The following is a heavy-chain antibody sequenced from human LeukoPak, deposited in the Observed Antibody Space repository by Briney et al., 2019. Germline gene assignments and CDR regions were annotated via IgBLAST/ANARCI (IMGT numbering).Heavy chain of an antibody. CDR2: ISGSGGST. J-gene: IGHJ6*02. Sequence: ETLSLTCTVSGGSISSSSYYWGWIRQPPGKGLEWASGISGSGGSTYYADSVKGRFTISRDNSKNTLYLQMNSLRAEDTAVYYCFLVPPEGSLYSSGGGYYYYGMDVWGQGTTVTVSS. V-gene: IGHV3-23*01. CDR1: GGSISSSSYY. D-gene: IGHD6-19*01. CDR3: FLVPPEGSLYSSGGGYYYYGMDV.